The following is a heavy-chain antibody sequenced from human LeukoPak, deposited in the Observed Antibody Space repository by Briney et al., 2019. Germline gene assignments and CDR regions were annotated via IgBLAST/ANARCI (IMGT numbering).Heavy chain of an antibody. J-gene: IGHJ4*02. V-gene: IGHV3-74*01. Sequence: GGSLRLSCVASGFTFSSYWMHWVRHAPGRGLVWVARIHSDGSTTIYADSVKGRFTISRDNAKNTLYLQMNSLRTDDTAVYYCAREEDYYDRGDYYYIFDYWGQGTLVTVSS. D-gene: IGHD3-22*01. CDR3: AREEDYYDRGDYYYIFDY. CDR2: IHSDGSTT. CDR1: GFTFSSYW.